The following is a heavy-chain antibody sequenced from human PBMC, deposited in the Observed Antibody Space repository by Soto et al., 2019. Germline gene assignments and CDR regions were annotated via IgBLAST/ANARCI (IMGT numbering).Heavy chain of an antibody. CDR2: INHSGST. Sequence: PSETLSLTCAVYGGSFSGYYWSWIRQPPGKGLEWIGEINHSGSTNYNPSLKSRVTISVDTSKNQFSLKLSSVTAADTAVCYCARGMTTVSSDWFDPWGQGTLVTVSS. CDR3: ARGMTTVSSDWFDP. CDR1: GGSFSGYY. V-gene: IGHV4-34*01. J-gene: IGHJ5*02. D-gene: IGHD4-4*01.